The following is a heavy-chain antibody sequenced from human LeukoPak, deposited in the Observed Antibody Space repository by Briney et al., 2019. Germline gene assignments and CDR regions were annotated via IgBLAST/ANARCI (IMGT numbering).Heavy chain of an antibody. Sequence: ASVKVSCKASGYTFTSYGISWVRQAPGQGLEWMGWISAYNGNTNYARKLQGRVAMTTDTSTSTAYMELRSLRSGDTAVYYCAREYQLPGPQFDYWGQGTLVTVSS. CDR3: AREYQLPGPQFDY. V-gene: IGHV1-18*04. CDR1: GYTFTSYG. CDR2: ISAYNGNT. J-gene: IGHJ4*02. D-gene: IGHD2-2*01.